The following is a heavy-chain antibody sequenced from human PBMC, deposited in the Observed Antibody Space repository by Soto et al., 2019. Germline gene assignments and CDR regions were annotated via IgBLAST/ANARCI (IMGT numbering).Heavy chain of an antibody. CDR2: IWYDGSNK. Sequence: QVQLVESGGGVVQPGRSLRLSCAASGFTFSSYGMHWVRQAPGKGLAWVAVIWYDGSNKYYADSVKGRFTISRDNSKNTLYLQMNSLRAEDTAVYYCARDVVLVPAAMGDYYYYGMDVWGQGTTVTVSS. V-gene: IGHV3-33*01. CDR3: ARDVVLVPAAMGDYYYYGMDV. D-gene: IGHD2-2*01. CDR1: GFTFSSYG. J-gene: IGHJ6*02.